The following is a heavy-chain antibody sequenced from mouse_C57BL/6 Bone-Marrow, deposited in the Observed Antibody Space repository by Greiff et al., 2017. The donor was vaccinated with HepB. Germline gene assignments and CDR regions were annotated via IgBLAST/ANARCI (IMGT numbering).Heavy chain of an antibody. Sequence: QVQLQQPGAELVKPGASVKLSCKASGYTFTSYWMPWVKQRPGQGLEWIGMIHPNSGSTNYNEKFKSKATLTVDKSSSTAYMQLSSLTSEDSAVYYGARTYYGSTWFAYWGQGTLVTVSA. J-gene: IGHJ3*01. D-gene: IGHD1-1*01. CDR3: ARTYYGSTWFAY. V-gene: IGHV1-64*01. CDR2: IHPNSGST. CDR1: GYTFTSYW.